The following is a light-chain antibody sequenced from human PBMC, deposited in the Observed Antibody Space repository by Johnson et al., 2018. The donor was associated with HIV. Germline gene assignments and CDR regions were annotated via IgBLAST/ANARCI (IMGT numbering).Light chain of an antibody. CDR1: SSNIENYY. J-gene: IGLJ1*01. CDR3: GTWDGSLSAGV. CDR2: DNN. Sequence: QPVLTQPPSVSAAPGQKVTISCSGSSSNIENYYVSWYQHHPGTAPKLLIYDNNKRPSGIPDRFSGSKSGTSTTLGITGLQTGDEADYYCGTWDGSLSAGVFGTGTKVTVL. V-gene: IGLV1-51*01.